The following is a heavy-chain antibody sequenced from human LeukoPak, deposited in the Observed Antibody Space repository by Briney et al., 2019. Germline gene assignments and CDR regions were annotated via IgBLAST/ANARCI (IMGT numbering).Heavy chain of an antibody. D-gene: IGHD3-22*01. J-gene: IGHJ4*02. V-gene: IGHV4-39*01. Sequence: SETLSLTCTVSGGSISSSSYYWGWIRQPPGKGLEWIGSIYYSGSTYYNPSLKSRVTISVDTSKNQFSLKLSSVTAADTAVYYCARQPQIYTYYYDSSGYYYDYWGQGTLVTVSS. CDR1: GGSISSSSYY. CDR3: ARQPQIYTYYYDSSGYYYDY. CDR2: IYYSGST.